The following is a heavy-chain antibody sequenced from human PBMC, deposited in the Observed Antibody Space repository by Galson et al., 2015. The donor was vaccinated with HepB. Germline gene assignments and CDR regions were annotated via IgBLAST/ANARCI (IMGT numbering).Heavy chain of an antibody. D-gene: IGHD2-2*01. J-gene: IGHJ4*02. Sequence: LSLTCTVSGGSVSSGSYYWNWIRQPLGKGLEWIGYIYFSGNTDYNPSLKSRVTISVDTSKNQFSLKLNSVTAADTAVYYCARAVVPAPAPFDYWGQGALVTVSS. CDR2: IYFSGNT. CDR1: GGSVSSGSYY. CDR3: ARAVVPAPAPFDY. V-gene: IGHV4-61*01.